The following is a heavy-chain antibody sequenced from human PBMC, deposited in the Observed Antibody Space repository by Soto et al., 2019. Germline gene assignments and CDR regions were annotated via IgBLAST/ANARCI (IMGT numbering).Heavy chain of an antibody. D-gene: IGHD3-10*01. J-gene: IGHJ4*02. CDR3: AKGNMVRARSDPY. V-gene: IGHV3-30*18. Sequence: QVQLVESGGGVVQPGRSLRLSCAASGFTFSSYGMHWVRQAPGKGLEWVAVISYDGSNKYYADSVKGRFTISRDNSKNTLYLQMNSLRAEDTAVYYCAKGNMVRARSDPYWGQGTLVTVSS. CDR2: ISYDGSNK. CDR1: GFTFSSYG.